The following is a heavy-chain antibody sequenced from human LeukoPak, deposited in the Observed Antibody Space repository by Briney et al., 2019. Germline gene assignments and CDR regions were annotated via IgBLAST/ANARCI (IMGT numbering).Heavy chain of an antibody. Sequence: SETLSLTCSVYGGSFSGDYWSWIRQPPGKGLEWIGEINHSGSTNYNPSVKSRVTISVDTSKNQFSLKLSSVTAADTAVYYCARGAKFGVVTYWGQETLVTVSS. CDR3: ARGAKFGVVTY. CDR2: INHSGST. J-gene: IGHJ4*02. D-gene: IGHD3-3*01. CDR1: GGSFSGDY. V-gene: IGHV4-34*01.